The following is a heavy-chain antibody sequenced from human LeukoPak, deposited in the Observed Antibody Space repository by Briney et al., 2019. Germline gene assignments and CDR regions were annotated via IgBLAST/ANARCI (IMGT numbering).Heavy chain of an antibody. CDR1: GGSISSYY. CDR3: ARDVSDLEAAAGTGYFDY. V-gene: IGHV4-4*07. Sequence: SETLSLTCTVSGGSISSYYWSWIRQPAGKGREWIGRIYTSGSTNYNPSLKSRVNMSVDTSKNQFSLKLSSVTAADTAVYYCARDVSDLEAAAGTGYFDYWGQGTLVTVSS. CDR2: IYTSGST. D-gene: IGHD6-13*01. J-gene: IGHJ4*02.